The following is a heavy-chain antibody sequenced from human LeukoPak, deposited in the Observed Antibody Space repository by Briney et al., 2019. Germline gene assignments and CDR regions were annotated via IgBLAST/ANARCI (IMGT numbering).Heavy chain of an antibody. CDR1: GGSISSGDYY. Sequence: SETLSLTCTVSGGSISSGDYYWSWLRQPPGTGLEWIGYIYYSGSTYYNPSLKSRLTISVDTSKNHFSLKLSSVTAADTAVYYCARGSGAALYYYYGMDVWGKGTTVTVSS. D-gene: IGHD1-26*01. J-gene: IGHJ6*04. V-gene: IGHV4-30-4*01. CDR2: IYYSGST. CDR3: ARGSGAALYYYYGMDV.